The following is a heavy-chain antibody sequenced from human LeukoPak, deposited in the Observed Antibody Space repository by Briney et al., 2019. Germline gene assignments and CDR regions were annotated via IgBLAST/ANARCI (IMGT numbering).Heavy chain of an antibody. V-gene: IGHV1-69*13. CDR1: GGTFSSYA. J-gene: IGHJ3*02. Sequence: SVKVSCKASGGTFSSYAIGWVRQAPGQGLEWMGGIIPIFGTANYAQKFQGRVTITADESTSTAYMELSSLRSEDTAVYYCARGRWELLVQGAFDIWGQGTMVTVSS. CDR3: ARGRWELLVQGAFDI. D-gene: IGHD1-26*01. CDR2: IIPIFGTA.